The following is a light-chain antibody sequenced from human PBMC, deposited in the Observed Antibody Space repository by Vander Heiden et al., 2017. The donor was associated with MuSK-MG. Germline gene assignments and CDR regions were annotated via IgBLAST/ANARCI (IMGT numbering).Light chain of an antibody. Sequence: DIQVTKSPSSLSASVGDRVTITCRASQIISRYLNWYQQKPGKAPTLLIYAASSLQSGVPSRFSGSGSGTDFTLTISSLQPEDFATYYCQQSYSTLPYRFGQGTKVEIK. CDR1: QIISRY. J-gene: IGKJ2*03. V-gene: IGKV1-39*01. CDR3: QQSYSTLPYR. CDR2: AAS.